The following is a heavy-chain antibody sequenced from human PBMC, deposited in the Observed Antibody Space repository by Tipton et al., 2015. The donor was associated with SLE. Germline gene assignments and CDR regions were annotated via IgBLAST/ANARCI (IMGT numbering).Heavy chain of an antibody. V-gene: IGHV4-34*01. CDR3: ARSIAVAGRPDWFDP. J-gene: IGHJ5*02. Sequence: TLSLTCAVYGGSFSGYYWSWIRQPPGKGLEWIGEINHSGSTNYNPSLKSRVTISVDTSKNQFSLKLSSVTAADTAVYYCARSIAVAGRPDWFDPWGQGTLVTVSS. CDR2: INHSGST. D-gene: IGHD6-19*01. CDR1: GGSFSGYY.